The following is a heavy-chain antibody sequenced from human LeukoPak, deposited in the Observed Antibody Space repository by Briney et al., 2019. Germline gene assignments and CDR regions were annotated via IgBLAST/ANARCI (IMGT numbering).Heavy chain of an antibody. V-gene: IGHV3-23*01. CDR2: ISASGGST. J-gene: IGHJ4*02. CDR1: GFTFSNYA. D-gene: IGHD5-18*01. Sequence: GGSLRLSCAASGFTFSNYAMSWVRQAPGKGLEWVSSISASGGSTYYADSVKGRFTISRDNSKNTLYLQMNSLRAEDTAVYYCARDGVGWIQLWNYAYYFDYWGQGTLVTVSS. CDR3: ARDGVGWIQLWNYAYYFDY.